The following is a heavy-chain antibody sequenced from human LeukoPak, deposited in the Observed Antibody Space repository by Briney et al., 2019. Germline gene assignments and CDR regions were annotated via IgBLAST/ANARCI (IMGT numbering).Heavy chain of an antibody. CDR1: GFTFDDHG. D-gene: IGHD3-22*01. CDR3: ARDGNTYYDTDAYYDAEYFFH. CDR2: INWNGGTT. Sequence: AGGSLRLSCAASGFTFDDHGMNWVRQALGKGLEWVSGINWNGGTTGYGDSVKGRFTISRDNAKNSLYLQMNSLRAEDTAVYYCARDGNTYYDTDAYYDAEYFFHWGQGTLVTVSS. J-gene: IGHJ1*01. V-gene: IGHV3-20*04.